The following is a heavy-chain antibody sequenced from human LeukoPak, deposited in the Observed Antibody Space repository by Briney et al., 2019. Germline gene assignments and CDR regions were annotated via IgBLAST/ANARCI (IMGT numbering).Heavy chain of an antibody. V-gene: IGHV4-31*03. J-gene: IGHJ6*03. Sequence: SETLSLTCTVSGGSISSGGYYWSWIRQHPGKPREWIGYIYYSGSTYYNPSLKSRVTISVDTSKNQFSLKLSSVTAADTAVYYCARGGSDYDYYMDVWGKGTTVTVSS. CDR2: IYYSGST. CDR3: ARGGSDYDYYMDV. CDR1: GGSISSGGYY.